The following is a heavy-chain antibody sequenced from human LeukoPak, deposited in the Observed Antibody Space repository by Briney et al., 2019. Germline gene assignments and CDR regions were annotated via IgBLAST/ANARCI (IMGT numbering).Heavy chain of an antibody. J-gene: IGHJ4*02. CDR1: GFTFSSYS. Sequence: GGSLRLSCAASGFTFSSYSMNWVRQAPGKGLEWVSYISSSSSTIYYADSVKGRFTISRDNAKNSLYLQMNGLRAEDTAVYYCAKGSGGYDYWGQGTLVTVSS. D-gene: IGHD3-10*01. V-gene: IGHV3-48*01. CDR3: AKGSGGYDY. CDR2: ISSSSSTI.